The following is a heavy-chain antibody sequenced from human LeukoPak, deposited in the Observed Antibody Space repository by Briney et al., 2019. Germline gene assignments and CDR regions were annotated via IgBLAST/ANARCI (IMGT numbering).Heavy chain of an antibody. CDR2: IYHSGST. J-gene: IGHJ4*02. D-gene: IGHD5-24*01. CDR1: GGSFSSGLYY. CDR3: ARENGYKYDY. V-gene: IGHV4-61*10. Sequence: PSETLSLTCTVSGGSFSSGLYYWTWIRQPAGKGLEWIGSIYHSGSTNYNPSLKSRVTISVDTSKNQFSLKLRSVTAADTAVYYCARENGYKYDYWGQGTLVTVSS.